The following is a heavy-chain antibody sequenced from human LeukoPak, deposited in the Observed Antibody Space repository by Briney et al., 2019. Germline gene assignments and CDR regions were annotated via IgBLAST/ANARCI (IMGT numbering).Heavy chain of an antibody. CDR3: AKDSIGEASGGMDV. J-gene: IGHJ6*02. CDR2: ISYNSGGR. V-gene: IGHV3-9*01. CDR1: GFAFDNFA. Sequence: GGSLRLSCAASGFAFDNFAMHWVRRAPGKGLEWVSGISYNSGGRGYADSVKGRFTISRDNAKNSLYLQMNSLRSEDTALYYCAKDSIGEASGGMDVRGQGTTVTVSS. D-gene: IGHD3-10*01.